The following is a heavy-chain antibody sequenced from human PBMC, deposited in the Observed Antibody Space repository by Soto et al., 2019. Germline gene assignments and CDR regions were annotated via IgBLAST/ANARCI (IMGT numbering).Heavy chain of an antibody. Sequence: ESLKISCKGSGYSFTSYWISWVRQMPGKGLEWMGRIDPSDSYTNYSPSFQGHVTISADKPISTAYLQRSSLEASDTAIYYCARCVESSSTSCYRRDFEIWGQGTMVTVSS. CDR1: GYSFTSYW. D-gene: IGHD2-2*02. CDR3: ARCVESSSTSCYRRDFEI. V-gene: IGHV5-10-1*01. CDR2: IDPSDSYT. J-gene: IGHJ3*02.